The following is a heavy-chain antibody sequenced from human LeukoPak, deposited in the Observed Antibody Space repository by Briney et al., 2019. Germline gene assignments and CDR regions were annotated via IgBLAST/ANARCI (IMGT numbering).Heavy chain of an antibody. V-gene: IGHV3-64*01. CDR2: ISSNGGST. CDR1: GFTFSSYA. Sequence: PGGALRLSCAASGFTFSSYAMHWVRQAPGKGLEYVSAISSNGGSTYYANSVKGRFTISRDNSKNTLYLQMGSLRAGDMAVYYCARRGDYGDYLGYWGQGTLVTVPS. CDR3: ARRGDYGDYLGY. J-gene: IGHJ4*02. D-gene: IGHD4-17*01.